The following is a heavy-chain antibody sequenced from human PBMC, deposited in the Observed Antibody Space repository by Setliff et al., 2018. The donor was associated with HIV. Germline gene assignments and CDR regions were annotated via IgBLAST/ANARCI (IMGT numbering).Heavy chain of an antibody. CDR1: GFTLSRDW. CDR3: ASPYYDFVWGSYQPDY. J-gene: IGHJ4*02. V-gene: IGHV3-7*01. CDR2: INQDGSER. Sequence: GGSLRLSCAASGFTLSRDWMSWVRQAPGKGLEWVANINQDGSERHYVDSVKGRFTISRDNAKNLLSLQMNSLRVEDTAVYYCASPYYDFVWGSYQPDYWGQGTLVTVSS. D-gene: IGHD3-16*02.